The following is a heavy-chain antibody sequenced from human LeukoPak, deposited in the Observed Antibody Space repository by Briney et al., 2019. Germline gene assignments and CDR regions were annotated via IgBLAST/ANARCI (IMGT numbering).Heavy chain of an antibody. V-gene: IGHV1-18*04. J-gene: IGHJ3*01. D-gene: IGHD4-17*01. Sequence: ASVKVSCKASGYTFTRYGISWERQAPGQGLEGMGWISAYNGNTNYAQKLQGRVTMTTDTSTSTAYMKLRSLRSDDTAVYYCARDGSSFGDYGSFWGQRTMVTVSS. CDR3: ARDGSSFGDYGSF. CDR1: GYTFTRYG. CDR2: ISAYNGNT.